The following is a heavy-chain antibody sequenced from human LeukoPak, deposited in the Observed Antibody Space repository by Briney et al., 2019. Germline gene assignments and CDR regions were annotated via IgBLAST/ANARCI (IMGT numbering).Heavy chain of an antibody. CDR1: GGSISSSSYY. J-gene: IGHJ4*02. D-gene: IGHD5-18*01. V-gene: IGHV4-39*01. Sequence: SETLSLTCTVSGGSISSSSYYWGWIPQPPGKGLEWIGSIYYSGSTYYNPSLKSRVTISVDTSKNQFSLKLSSVTAADTAVYYCARHRFGDTAMVTADFDYWGQGTLVTVSS. CDR2: IYYSGST. CDR3: ARHRFGDTAMVTADFDY.